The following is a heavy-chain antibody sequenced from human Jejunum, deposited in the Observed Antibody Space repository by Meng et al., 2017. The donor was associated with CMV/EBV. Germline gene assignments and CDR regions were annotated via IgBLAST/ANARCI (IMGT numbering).Heavy chain of an antibody. CDR1: ADNFRSYV. CDR2: IRHYNGNT. D-gene: IGHD5-18*01. V-gene: IGHV1-18*01. CDR3: ARSGINTYGFFDH. Sequence: TVSADNFRSYVTNWVRQAPGQGLEWIGWIRHYNGNTKYAQRLQGRLTMTHDTSTKTAYMELTRLTSDDTAVYFCARSGINTYGFFDHWGQGSLVTVSS. J-gene: IGHJ4*02.